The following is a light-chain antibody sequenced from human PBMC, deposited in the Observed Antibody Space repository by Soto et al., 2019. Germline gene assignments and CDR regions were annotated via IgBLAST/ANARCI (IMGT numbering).Light chain of an antibody. V-gene: IGLV2-8*01. Sequence: QSALTQPPSASGSPGQSVTISCTGTSSDVGGYNYVSWFRQHPGKAPQLMIYEVTKRPSGVPDRFSGSKSGNTASLTVSGLQAEDEADYYCISYAGSNNFVVFGGGTKVTVL. CDR3: ISYAGSNNFVV. CDR1: SSDVGGYNY. J-gene: IGLJ2*01. CDR2: EVT.